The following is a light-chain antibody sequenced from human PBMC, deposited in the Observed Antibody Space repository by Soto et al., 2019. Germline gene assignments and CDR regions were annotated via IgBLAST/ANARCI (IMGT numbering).Light chain of an antibody. Sequence: EIVLTQSPGTLSLSPGDRVTLSCRASQSVSSNYLAWYQQKPGQAPRLLIYATSARATGIPDRFSGSGSGTYFTLHISRLEPEDFAMYYCQQYGDYNSPRYSFGQRTRLEI. CDR3: QQYGDYNSPRYS. V-gene: IGKV3-20*01. CDR2: ATS. J-gene: IGKJ2*03. CDR1: QSVSSNY.